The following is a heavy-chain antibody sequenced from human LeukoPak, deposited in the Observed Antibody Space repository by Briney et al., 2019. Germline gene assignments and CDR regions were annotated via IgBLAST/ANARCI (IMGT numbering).Heavy chain of an antibody. J-gene: IGHJ4*02. CDR3: AKDSGVVAGHFDY. CDR2: IIPVFGTA. D-gene: IGHD6-19*01. CDR1: GGTFSSFA. V-gene: IGHV1-69*05. Sequence: SVKVSCXASGGTFSSFAISWVRQAPAQGLEWMARIIPVFGTANYAQKFQGRVTITTDESTNTAYMELSSLRSEDTAVYYCAKDSGVVAGHFDYWGQGTLVTVSS.